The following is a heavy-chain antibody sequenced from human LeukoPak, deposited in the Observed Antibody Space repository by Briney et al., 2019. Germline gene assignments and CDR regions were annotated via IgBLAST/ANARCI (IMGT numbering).Heavy chain of an antibody. Sequence: GSSLRLSCAASGFTFSTYGMHWVRQAPGKGLEWVAVISPDGSQTHYADSVKGRFTISRDNSKNTLYVQVNSPRAEDTAVYYCAKYYGGYGALDSWGQGTLVTVSS. V-gene: IGHV3-30*18. CDR2: ISPDGSQT. CDR3: AKYYGGYGALDS. D-gene: IGHD4-17*01. J-gene: IGHJ4*02. CDR1: GFTFSTYG.